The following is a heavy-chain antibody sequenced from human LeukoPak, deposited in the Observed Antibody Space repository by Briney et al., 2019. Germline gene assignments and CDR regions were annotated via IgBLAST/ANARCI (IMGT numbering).Heavy chain of an antibody. D-gene: IGHD3-22*01. Sequence: PSQTLSLTCTVSGGSIGGDTYYWSWIRQHPVKGLEWIGYIYYSGSTHYNPSLESRVTISVDTSKNQFSLELTSVTAADTAVYYCASLYDSSGYSPPEMDAFDIWGQGTMVTVSS. V-gene: IGHV4-31*03. CDR3: ASLYDSSGYSPPEMDAFDI. CDR1: GGSIGGDTYY. J-gene: IGHJ3*02. CDR2: IYYSGST.